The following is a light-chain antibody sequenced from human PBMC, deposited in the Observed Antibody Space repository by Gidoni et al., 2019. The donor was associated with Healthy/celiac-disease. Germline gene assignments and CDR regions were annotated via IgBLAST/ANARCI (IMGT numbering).Light chain of an antibody. J-gene: IGKJ1*01. Sequence: IVLTQSPGTLSLSPGERATLSCRASQRVSSSYLAWYQQKPGQAPRLLIYGASSRATGIPDRVSGSGAGTDFTLTISRLEPEDVAVYYCQQYGSSPSWTFGQXTKVEIK. V-gene: IGKV3-20*01. CDR3: QQYGSSPSWT. CDR1: QRVSSSY. CDR2: GAS.